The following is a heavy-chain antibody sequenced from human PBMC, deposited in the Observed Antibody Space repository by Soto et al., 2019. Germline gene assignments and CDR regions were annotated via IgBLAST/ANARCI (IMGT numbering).Heavy chain of an antibody. D-gene: IGHD2-8*01. J-gene: IGHJ4*02. V-gene: IGHV4-39*01. CDR1: GGSISSSSYY. CDR3: ARHLNGVCYT. Sequence: SQTLSLTCTVSGGSISSSSYYWGWIRQPPGKGLEWIGSIYYSGSTYYNPSLKSRVTISVDTSKNQFSLKLSSVTAADTAVYYCARHLNGVCYTWGQGTLVTVSS. CDR2: IYYSGST.